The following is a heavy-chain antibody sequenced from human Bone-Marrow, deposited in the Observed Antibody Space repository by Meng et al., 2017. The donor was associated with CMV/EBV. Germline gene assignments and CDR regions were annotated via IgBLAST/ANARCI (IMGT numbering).Heavy chain of an antibody. J-gene: IGHJ6*02. V-gene: IGHV3-21*01. CDR1: GFIFSSYE. Sequence: GESLKISCAASGFIFSSYEMNWVRQAPGKGLEWVSSISSSSSYIYYADSVKGRFTISRDNAKNSLYLQMNSLRAEDTAVYYCARGPHHYTGYCSSTSCYEATGGMDVWGQGTTATVSS. CDR3: ARGPHHYTGYCSSTSCYEATGGMDV. CDR2: ISSSSSYI. D-gene: IGHD2-2*01.